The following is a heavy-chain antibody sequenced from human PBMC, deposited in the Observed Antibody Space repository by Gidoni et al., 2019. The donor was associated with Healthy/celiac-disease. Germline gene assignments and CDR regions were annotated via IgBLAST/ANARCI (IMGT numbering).Heavy chain of an antibody. J-gene: IGHJ4*02. CDR3: AKCGTFKSGD. V-gene: IGHV3-23*01. D-gene: IGHD3-10*01. CDR2: IGGSGVGT. CDR1: GFSSSSYV. Sequence: VQMLDSVGGLVQPGGSLRPSSIASGFSSSSYVMSCVRQAPGKGLEWVSAIGGSGVGTDYADAVKGRFTISRDNTRNTVELQMDSLRAEDTAGYYCAKCGTFKSGDWGQGTLVTVSS.